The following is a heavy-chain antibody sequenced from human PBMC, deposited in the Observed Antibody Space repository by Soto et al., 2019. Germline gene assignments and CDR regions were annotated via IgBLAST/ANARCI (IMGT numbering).Heavy chain of an antibody. CDR1: GYTFINFD. CDR2: MNPGSGKT. D-gene: IGHD6-13*01. CDR3: ATMASAEILNWFDP. J-gene: IGHJ5*02. V-gene: IGHV1-8*02. Sequence: ASVKVSCKASGYTFINFDISWVRQAAGQGLEWLGWMNPGSGKTGYASKFQGRVAMTRDAPTRTSHLELSSLTSDDTAVYYCATMASAEILNWFDPWGQGTMCTV.